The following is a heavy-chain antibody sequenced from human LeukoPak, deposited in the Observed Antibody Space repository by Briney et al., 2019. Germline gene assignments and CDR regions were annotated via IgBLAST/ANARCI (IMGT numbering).Heavy chain of an antibody. V-gene: IGHV3-23*01. J-gene: IGHJ4*02. CDR1: GFTFSRNG. CDR3: ARSFAY. CDR2: ISGSGGST. Sequence: PGGSLRLSCAASGFTFSRNGMTWVRQAPGKGLEWVSAISGSGGSTYYADSVKGRFTISRDNAKNSLYLQMNSLRAEDTAVYYCARSFAYWGQGTLVTVSS.